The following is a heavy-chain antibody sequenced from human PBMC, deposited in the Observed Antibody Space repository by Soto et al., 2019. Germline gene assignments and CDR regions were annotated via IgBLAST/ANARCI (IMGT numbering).Heavy chain of an antibody. CDR2: ISYDGSNK. Sequence: QPGGSLRLSCAASGFTFSSYGMHWVRQAPGKGLEWVEDISYDGSNKYYADSVKGRFTISRDNSKNTLYLQMNSLRAEDTAVYYCAKSVSANNYGMNVRRQGTTVTVSS. V-gene: IGHV3-30*18. D-gene: IGHD3-16*02. CDR3: AKSVSANNYGMNV. CDR1: GFTFSSYG. J-gene: IGHJ6*02.